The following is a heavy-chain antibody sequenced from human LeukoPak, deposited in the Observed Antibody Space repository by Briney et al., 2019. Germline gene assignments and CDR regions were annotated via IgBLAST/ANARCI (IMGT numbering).Heavy chain of an antibody. D-gene: IGHD3-22*01. CDR2: ISYDGSNK. Sequence: PGGSLRLSCAASGFTFSSYAMHWVRQAPGKGLEWVAVISYDGSNKYYADSVKGRFTISRDNSKNTLYLQMNSLRAEDTAVYYCARDGLIKYDYWGQGTWSPSPQ. CDR3: ARDGLIKYDY. CDR1: GFTFSSYA. V-gene: IGHV3-30-3*01. J-gene: IGHJ4*02.